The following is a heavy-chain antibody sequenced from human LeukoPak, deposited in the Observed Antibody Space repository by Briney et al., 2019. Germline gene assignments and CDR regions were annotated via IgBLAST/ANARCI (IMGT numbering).Heavy chain of an antibody. V-gene: IGHV4-34*01. Sequence: SETLSLTCAVYGGSFSGYYWSWIRQPPGEGLEWIGEINHSGSTNYNPSLKSRVTISVDTSKNQFSLKLSSVTAADTAVYYCASIAAAGPDYWGQGTLVTVSS. CDR1: GGSFSGYY. CDR3: ASIAAAGPDY. D-gene: IGHD6-13*01. CDR2: INHSGST. J-gene: IGHJ4*02.